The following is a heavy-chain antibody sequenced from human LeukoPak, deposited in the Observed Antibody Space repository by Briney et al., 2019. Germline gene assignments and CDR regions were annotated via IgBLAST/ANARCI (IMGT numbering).Heavy chain of an antibody. J-gene: IGHJ6*03. CDR3: ARDRNEDRGKDLYYYYMDV. V-gene: IGHV3-11*04. CDR2: ISSSGSTI. Sequence: GGSLRLSCAASGLTFSDYYMSWIRQAPGKGLAWDSYISSSGSTIYYADSVKGRFTISRDNAKNSLYLQMNSLRAEDTAVYYCARDRNEDRGKDLYYYYMDVWGNGTTVTVSS. CDR1: GLTFSDYY. D-gene: IGHD1-1*01.